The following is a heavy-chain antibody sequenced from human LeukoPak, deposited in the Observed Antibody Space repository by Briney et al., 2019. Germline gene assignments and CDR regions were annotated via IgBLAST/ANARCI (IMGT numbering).Heavy chain of an antibody. CDR3: ARSDWFDP. CDR1: GFTFSSYS. J-gene: IGHJ5*02. V-gene: IGHV3-48*02. CDR2: ISSSSNTI. Sequence: GGSLRLSCAASGFTFSSYSMTWVRQAPGKGLEWVSYISSSSNTIYNADSVKGRFTIFRDNAKNSLYLQMNSLRDDDTAVYYCARSDWFDPWGQGTLVTVSP.